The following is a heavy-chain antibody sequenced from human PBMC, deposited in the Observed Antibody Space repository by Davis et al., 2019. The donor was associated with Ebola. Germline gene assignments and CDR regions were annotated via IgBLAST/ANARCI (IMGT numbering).Heavy chain of an antibody. CDR3: AREQYYYGSGSYYYGMDV. V-gene: IGHV3-33*01. D-gene: IGHD3-10*01. Sequence: GESLKISCAASGFTFSSYGMHWVRQAPGKGLEWVAVIWYDGSNQYYADSVKGRFTISRDNSKNTLYLQMNSLRAEDTAVYYCAREQYYYGSGSYYYGMDVWGQGTTVTVSS. J-gene: IGHJ6*02. CDR1: GFTFSSYG. CDR2: IWYDGSNQ.